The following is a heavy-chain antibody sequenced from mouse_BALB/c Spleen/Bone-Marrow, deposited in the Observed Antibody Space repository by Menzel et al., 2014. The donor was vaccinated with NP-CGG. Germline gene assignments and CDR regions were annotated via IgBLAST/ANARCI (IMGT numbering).Heavy chain of an antibody. D-gene: IGHD1-2*01. CDR3: TRSTATFDY. CDR2: IYPGDGDT. J-gene: IGHJ2*01. Sequence: VQLQQSGAELVRPGSSVKISCKASGYAFSAYWMNWVKQRPGQGLEWIGQIYPGDGDTNYNGKFKGKATLTADRSSSTAYMQLSSLTSEDSAVYFCTRSTATFDYWGQATTLTVSS. CDR1: GYAFSAYW. V-gene: IGHV1-80*01.